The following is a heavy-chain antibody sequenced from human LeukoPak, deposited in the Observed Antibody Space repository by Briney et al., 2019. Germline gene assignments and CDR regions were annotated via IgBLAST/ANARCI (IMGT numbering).Heavy chain of an antibody. CDR1: GGSISSYY. D-gene: IGHD1-1*01. Sequence: SETLSLTCTVSGGSISSYYWSWIRQPPGKGLEWIGYIYYSGSTNYNPSLKSRVTISVDTSKNQFSLKLSSVTAADTAVYYCAREKSYWNDGGGFDYWGQGTLVTVSS. CDR3: AREKSYWNDGGGFDY. V-gene: IGHV4-59*01. CDR2: IYYSGST. J-gene: IGHJ4*02.